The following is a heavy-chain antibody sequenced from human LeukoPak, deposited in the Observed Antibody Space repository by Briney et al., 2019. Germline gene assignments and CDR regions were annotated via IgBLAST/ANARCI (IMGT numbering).Heavy chain of an antibody. V-gene: IGHV1-18*01. Sequence: ASVKVSCKASGYTFTGYGISWVRQAPGQGLEWMGWISAYNGNTNYAQKLQGRVTMTTDTSTSTAYMELRSLRSDDTAVYYCAGVIAVAAEFDYWGQGTLVTVSS. J-gene: IGHJ4*02. CDR1: GYTFTGYG. D-gene: IGHD6-19*01. CDR2: ISAYNGNT. CDR3: AGVIAVAAEFDY.